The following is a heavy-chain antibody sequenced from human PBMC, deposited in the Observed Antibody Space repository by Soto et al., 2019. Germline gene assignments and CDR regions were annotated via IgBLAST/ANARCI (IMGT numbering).Heavy chain of an antibody. D-gene: IGHD3-22*01. Sequence: QVQLVQSGSEVKKPGSSVKVSCKASGGTFSSYAISWVRQAPGQGLEWMGGIIPIFGTANYAQKFQGRVTITTDEDKTTASVEMGRRRSRDKDVYLYDSGRLFIGRATPPLDYWGQGTLVTVSS. CDR2: IIPIFGTA. V-gene: IGHV1-69*01. CDR1: GGTFSSYA. J-gene: IGHJ4*02. CDR3: DSGRLFIGRATPPLDY.